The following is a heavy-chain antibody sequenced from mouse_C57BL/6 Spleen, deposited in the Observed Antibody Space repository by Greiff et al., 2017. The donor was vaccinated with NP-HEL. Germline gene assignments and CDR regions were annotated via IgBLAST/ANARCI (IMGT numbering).Heavy chain of an antibody. CDR1: GFTFSDYG. CDR2: ISSGSSTI. Sequence: EVHLVESGGGLVKPGGSLKLSCAASGFTFSDYGMHWVRQAPEKGLEWVAYISSGSSTIYYVDTVKGRFTISRDNAKNTLFLQMTSLRSEDTAMYYCARRNYGSSYVWFAYWGQGTLVTVSA. D-gene: IGHD1-1*01. V-gene: IGHV5-17*01. CDR3: ARRNYGSSYVWFAY. J-gene: IGHJ3*01.